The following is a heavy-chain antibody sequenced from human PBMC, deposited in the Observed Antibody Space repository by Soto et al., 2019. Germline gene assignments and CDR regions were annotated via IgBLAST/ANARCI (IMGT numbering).Heavy chain of an antibody. CDR3: ARVIYDFWSGYSYGMDV. J-gene: IGHJ6*02. CDR2: ISSSSSYT. D-gene: IGHD3-3*01. CDR1: GFTFSDYY. Sequence: GGSLRLSCAASGFTFSDYYMSWIRQAPGKGLEWVSYISSSSSYTNYADSVKGRFTISRDNAKNSLYLQMNSLRAEDTAVYYCARVIYDFWSGYSYGMDVWGQGTTVTVSS. V-gene: IGHV3-11*06.